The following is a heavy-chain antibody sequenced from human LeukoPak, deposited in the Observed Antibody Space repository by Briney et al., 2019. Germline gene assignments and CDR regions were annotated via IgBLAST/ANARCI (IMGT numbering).Heavy chain of an antibody. J-gene: IGHJ6*02. D-gene: IGHD3-10*01. CDR1: GFSFSSYW. Sequence: GGSLRLSCAASGFSFSSYWMHWVRQAPGKELVWVSRINGDGSTTTNADSLRGRFTISRDNAKNTLYLQMNSLRAEDTAVYYCARVVSMVRGASSGMDVWGQGTTVTVSS. V-gene: IGHV3-74*01. CDR2: INGDGSTT. CDR3: ARVVSMVRGASSGMDV.